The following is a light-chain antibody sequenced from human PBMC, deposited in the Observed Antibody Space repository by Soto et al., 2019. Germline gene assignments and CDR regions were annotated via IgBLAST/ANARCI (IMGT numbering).Light chain of an antibody. J-gene: IGKJ2*01. CDR2: GAS. CDR1: ESISRDY. V-gene: IGKV3-20*01. CDR3: QQYGGVPYT. Sequence: EIVLTQSPGTLSLSPGQRATLSCRASESISRDYLAWYQQRLGQAPRLLTYGASSGATGIPDRFSGSGSGTDFTLTISRLEPEDFAIYYCQQYGGVPYTFGQGTKVDSK.